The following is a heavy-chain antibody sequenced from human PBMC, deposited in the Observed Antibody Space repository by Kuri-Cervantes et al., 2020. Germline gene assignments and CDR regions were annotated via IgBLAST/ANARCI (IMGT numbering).Heavy chain of an antibody. D-gene: IGHD3-10*01. CDR3: ARELGRGVISPYLDY. Sequence: GGSLRLSCAASGFTFDDYGMSWVRQAPGKGLEWVSGINWNGGSTGYAGSVKGRFTISRDSSKNTLYLQMNSLRAEDTAVYYCARELGRGVISPYLDYWGQGTLVTVSS. J-gene: IGHJ4*02. CDR1: GFTFDDYG. CDR2: INWNGGST. V-gene: IGHV3-20*04.